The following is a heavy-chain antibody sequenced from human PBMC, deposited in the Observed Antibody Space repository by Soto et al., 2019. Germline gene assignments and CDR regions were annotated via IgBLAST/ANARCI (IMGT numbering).Heavy chain of an antibody. CDR3: AGIVVVPAAIVGSLDP. CDR1: GFTFSSYD. V-gene: IGHV3-23*01. J-gene: IGHJ5*02. Sequence: GGSLRLSCAASGFTFSSYDMSWVRQAPGKGLEWVSAISGSGGSAYYADSVKGRFTISRDNSKNMLYVHMDSLRSEDTAIYYCAGIVVVPAAIVGSLDPWGQGTLVTVSS. D-gene: IGHD2-2*01. CDR2: ISGSGGSA.